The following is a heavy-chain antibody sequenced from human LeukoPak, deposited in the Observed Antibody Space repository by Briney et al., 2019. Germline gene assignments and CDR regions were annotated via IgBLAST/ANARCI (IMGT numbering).Heavy chain of an antibody. Sequence: PGGSLRLSCAGSGFTFSTYVIHWARQAPGKGLEWVAVIWYDGSNKYYADSVKGRFTISRDNSKNTLYLQMNSLRAEDTAVYYCARDSHSSGWYGVNYYYYYGMDVWGQGTTVTVSS. V-gene: IGHV3-33*08. J-gene: IGHJ6*02. CDR1: GFTFSTYV. CDR3: ARDSHSSGWYGVNYYYYYGMDV. D-gene: IGHD6-19*01. CDR2: IWYDGSNK.